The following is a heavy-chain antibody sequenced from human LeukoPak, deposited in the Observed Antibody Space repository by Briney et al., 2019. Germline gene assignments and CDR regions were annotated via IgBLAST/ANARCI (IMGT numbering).Heavy chain of an antibody. CDR3: ARDGNSGSYYYFDY. Sequence: SVTVSCKASGGTFSSYAISWVRQAPGQGLEWMGGIIPIFGTANYAQKFQGRVTITADESTSTAYMELSSLRSEDTAVYYCARDGNSGSYYYFDYWGQGTLVTVSS. CDR1: GGTFSSYA. D-gene: IGHD1-26*01. J-gene: IGHJ4*02. V-gene: IGHV1-69*13. CDR2: IIPIFGTA.